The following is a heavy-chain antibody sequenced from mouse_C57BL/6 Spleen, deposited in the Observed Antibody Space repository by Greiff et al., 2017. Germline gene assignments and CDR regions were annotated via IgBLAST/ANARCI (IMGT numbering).Heavy chain of an antibody. D-gene: IGHD2-5*01. V-gene: IGHV1-55*01. CDR3: ARGSSRYSNSYYAMDY. CDR2: IYPGSGST. J-gene: IGHJ4*01. Sequence: QVQLQQPGAELVKPGASVKMSCKASGYTFTSYWITWVKQRPGQGLEWIGDIYPGSGSTNYNEKFKSKATLTVDTSSSTAYMQLSSLTSEDSAVYYCARGSSRYSNSYYAMDYWGQGTSVTVSS. CDR1: GYTFTSYW.